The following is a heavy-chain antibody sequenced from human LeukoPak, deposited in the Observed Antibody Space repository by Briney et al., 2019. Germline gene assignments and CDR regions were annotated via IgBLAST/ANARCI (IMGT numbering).Heavy chain of an antibody. CDR3: ARAPAYNWNDL. CDR1: GFAFSSYG. V-gene: IGHV3-21*01. D-gene: IGHD3-16*01. CDR2: ISSSSSYI. Sequence: KSGGSLRLSCAASGFAFSSYGMNWVRQAPGKGLEWVSSISSSSSYIYYADSVKGRFTISRDNAKNSLYLQMNSLRAEDTAVYYCARAPAYNWNDLWGQGTLVTVSS. J-gene: IGHJ5*02.